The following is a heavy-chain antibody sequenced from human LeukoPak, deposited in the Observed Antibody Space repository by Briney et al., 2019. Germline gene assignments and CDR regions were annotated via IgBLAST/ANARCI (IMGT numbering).Heavy chain of an antibody. CDR1: GFTFDDYA. D-gene: IGHD2-15*01. V-gene: IGHV3-9*01. CDR3: AKDRGGYCSGGSCYFDY. Sequence: PGGSLRLSCAASGFTFDDYAMHWVRQAPGKGLEWVSGISWNSGSIGYADSVKGRFTISRDNAKNSLYLQMNSLRAEDTALYYCAKDRGGYCSGGSCYFDYWGQGTLVTVSS. CDR2: ISWNSGSI. J-gene: IGHJ4*02.